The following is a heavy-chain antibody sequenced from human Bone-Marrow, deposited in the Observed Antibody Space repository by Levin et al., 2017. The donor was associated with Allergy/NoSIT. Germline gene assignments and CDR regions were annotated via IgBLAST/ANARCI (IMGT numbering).Heavy chain of an antibody. J-gene: IGHJ5*02. Sequence: NPSETLSLTCAVYGGSFSGYYWSWIRQPPGKGLEWIGEINHSGSTNYNPSLKSRVTISVDTSKNQFSLKLSSVTSADTAVYYCARLWAYYYGSGKPGGWFDPWGQGTLVTVSS. D-gene: IGHD3-10*01. V-gene: IGHV4-34*01. CDR3: ARLWAYYYGSGKPGGWFDP. CDR2: INHSGST. CDR1: GGSFSGYY.